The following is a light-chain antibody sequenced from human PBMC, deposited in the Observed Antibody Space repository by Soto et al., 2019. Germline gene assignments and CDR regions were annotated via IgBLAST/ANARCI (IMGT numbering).Light chain of an antibody. J-gene: IGKJ5*01. CDR2: GAS. CDR3: QQYDNSPIT. Sequence: DIVFTPSPGIKSLSPGGRASLSCGASQSISSSFLAWYQQKPGQAPRLLIYGASSRATGIPDRFSGTGSETDFTLTISRLEPEDFAVYYCQQYDNSPITFGKGTRLEIK. CDR1: QSISSSF. V-gene: IGKV3-20*01.